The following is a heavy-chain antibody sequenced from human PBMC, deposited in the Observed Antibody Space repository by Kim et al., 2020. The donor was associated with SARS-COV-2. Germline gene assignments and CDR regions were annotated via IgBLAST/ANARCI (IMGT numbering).Heavy chain of an antibody. J-gene: IGHJ4*01. CDR3: ARDLTGYYSPYYFDS. CDR1: GFTFSLHS. V-gene: IGHV3-48*04. Sequence: GGSLRLSCEVSGFTFSLHSMNWVRQAPGKGLEWISYISASGDTLYYADSVKSRFTISSDNAKNSLFLQMNSLTVEDTVVYFCARDLTGYYSPYYFDSWD. D-gene: IGHD3-9*01. CDR2: ISASGDTL.